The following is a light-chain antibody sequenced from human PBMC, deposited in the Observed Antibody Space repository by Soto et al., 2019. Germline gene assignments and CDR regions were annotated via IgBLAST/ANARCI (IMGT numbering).Light chain of an antibody. J-gene: IGLJ3*02. CDR1: SSNIGSNP. CDR2: SNS. V-gene: IGLV1-44*01. CDR3: AAWDDSLNAWV. Sequence: QAVVTQPPSASGTPGQRVTISCSGSSSNIGSNPVNWFQHLPGAAPKLLIYSNSQRPSGVPDRFSGSKSGTSASLAISGLQSEDEADYYCAAWDDSLNAWVFGGGTKLTVL.